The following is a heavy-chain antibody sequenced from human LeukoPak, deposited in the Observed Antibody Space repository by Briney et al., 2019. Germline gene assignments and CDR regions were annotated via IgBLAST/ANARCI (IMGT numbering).Heavy chain of an antibody. Sequence: GRSLRLSCAASGFTFDDYAMHWVRQAPGKGLEWVSGISWSSGSIGYADSVKGRFTISRDNAKNSLYLQMNSLRAEDTALYYCAKDPGGYYGSGSYYSYFDYWGQGTLVTVSS. V-gene: IGHV3-9*01. CDR2: ISWSSGSI. J-gene: IGHJ4*02. CDR3: AKDPGGYYGSGSYYSYFDY. D-gene: IGHD3-10*01. CDR1: GFTFDDYA.